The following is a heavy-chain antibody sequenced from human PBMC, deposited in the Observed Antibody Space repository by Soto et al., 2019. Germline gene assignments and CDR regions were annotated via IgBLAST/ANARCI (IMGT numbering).Heavy chain of an antibody. CDR2: IWYDGSKE. D-gene: IGHD3-16*01. CDR1: LLTFSSYG. V-gene: IGHV3-33*01. J-gene: IGHJ6*03. CDR3: ARDRGDYYYMDL. Sequence: SVRLSCTPSLLTFSSYGMQLVVKSPGRGLERVAFIWYDGSKEYYADSVKGRFTVSRDNSKNTLFLQVTSLTAEDTAVYYCARDRGDYYYMDLWGKGTTVTVSS.